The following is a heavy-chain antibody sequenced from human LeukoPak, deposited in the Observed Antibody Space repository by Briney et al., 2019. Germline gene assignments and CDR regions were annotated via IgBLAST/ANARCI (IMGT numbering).Heavy chain of an antibody. CDR3: VRDKLSGATLLDY. Sequence: GGSLRVSCAASGYTFNTYWMSWVRQTPGKGLEWVANIKQDGSEKYYVDSVKGRFTISRDNAKNSLYLQMNSLRAEDTAVYYCVRDKLSGATLLDYWGQGSLVTVSS. D-gene: IGHD1-26*01. J-gene: IGHJ4*02. CDR2: IKQDGSEK. V-gene: IGHV3-7*03. CDR1: GYTFNTYW.